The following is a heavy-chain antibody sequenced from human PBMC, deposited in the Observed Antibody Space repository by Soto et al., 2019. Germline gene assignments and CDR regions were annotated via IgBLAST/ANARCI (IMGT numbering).Heavy chain of an antibody. Sequence: HPGGSLRLSCAASGFTFSSYAMSWVRQAPGNGLEWVSSISGSGDSIYYADSVKGRFTISRDNSKNTLYLQMNSLRVEDTAVYYCANRAVPAAVYYFDYWGQGTPVTVSS. CDR2: ISGSGDSI. CDR3: ANRAVPAAVYYFDY. CDR1: GFTFSSYA. J-gene: IGHJ4*02. D-gene: IGHD2-2*01. V-gene: IGHV3-23*01.